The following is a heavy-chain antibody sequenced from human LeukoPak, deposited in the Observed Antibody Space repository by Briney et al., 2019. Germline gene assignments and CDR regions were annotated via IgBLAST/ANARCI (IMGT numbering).Heavy chain of an antibody. V-gene: IGHV3-23*01. CDR3: AKADCGGECYYVMAV. J-gene: IGHJ6*02. CDR2: ISGSGART. D-gene: IGHD2-21*01. CDR1: GFTFTSYA. Sequence: GGSLRLSCAASGFTFTSYAMTWVRQAPGKGLERVSGISGSGARTFYGDSVKGRFTISRDNSKNTLDLQMNSLRAEDTGTYYCAKADCGGECYYVMAVWGQGTTVTVSS.